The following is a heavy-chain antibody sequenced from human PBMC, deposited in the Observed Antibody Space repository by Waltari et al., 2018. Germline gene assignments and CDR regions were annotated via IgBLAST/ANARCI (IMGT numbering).Heavy chain of an antibody. V-gene: IGHV1-69*10. CDR2: IIPILGIA. Sequence: QVQLVQSRAEVKKPGSSVKVSCKASGGTFSSYAISWVRQAPGQGLEWMGGIIPILGIANYAQKFQGRVTITADKSTSTAYMELSSLRSEDTAVYYCAREGSAYCGGDCNGGWFDPWGQGTLVTVSS. CDR1: GGTFSSYA. J-gene: IGHJ5*02. D-gene: IGHD2-21*01. CDR3: AREGSAYCGGDCNGGWFDP.